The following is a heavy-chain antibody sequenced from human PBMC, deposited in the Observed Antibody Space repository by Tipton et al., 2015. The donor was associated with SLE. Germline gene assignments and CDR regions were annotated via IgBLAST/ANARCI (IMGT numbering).Heavy chain of an antibody. CDR2: IYYSGRT. CDR3: ARQHGYSGYDSVDAFDI. CDR1: GGSVSSSNW. V-gene: IGHV4-4*01. J-gene: IGHJ3*02. D-gene: IGHD5-12*01. Sequence: TLSLTCAVSGGSVSSSNWWSWVRQSPGKGLEWIGEIYYSGRTYYNPSLKSRVSISLDMSMNHFSLRLNSVTAADTAVYFCARQHGYSGYDSVDAFDIWSQGTTVTVSA.